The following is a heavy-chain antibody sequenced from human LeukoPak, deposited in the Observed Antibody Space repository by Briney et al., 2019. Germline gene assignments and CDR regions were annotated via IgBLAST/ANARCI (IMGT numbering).Heavy chain of an antibody. CDR3: AQQLGYCSGGSCYFTY. D-gene: IGHD2-15*01. Sequence: GGSLRLLCAASGFTFSNYAMSWVRQAPGKGLEWVSAISGSGGSTFYADSVKGRFTISRDNSKNTLYLQMNSLRAEDTAVYYCAQQLGYCSGGSCYFTYWGQGTLLTVSS. CDR1: GFTFSNYA. V-gene: IGHV3-23*01. CDR2: ISGSGGST. J-gene: IGHJ4*02.